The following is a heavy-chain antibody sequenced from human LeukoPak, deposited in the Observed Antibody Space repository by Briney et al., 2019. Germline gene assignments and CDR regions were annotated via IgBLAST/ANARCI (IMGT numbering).Heavy chain of an antibody. J-gene: IGHJ4*02. D-gene: IGHD1-26*01. CDR3: ARDKIVGATHFDY. CDR1: GFTFSSSA. V-gene: IGHV3-23*01. CDR2: ISGSGGSP. Sequence: GGSLRLSCAASGFTFSSSAMSWVRQAPGKGLEWVSSISGSGGSPYYADSVKGRFTISRDNSKNTLYLQMNSLRAEDTAVYYCARDKIVGATHFDYWGQGTLVTVSS.